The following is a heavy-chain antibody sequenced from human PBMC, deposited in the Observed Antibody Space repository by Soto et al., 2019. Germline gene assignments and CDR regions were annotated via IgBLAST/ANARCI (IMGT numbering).Heavy chain of an antibody. CDR3: ATGYCRGGDCRDAVDF. Sequence: GGSLRLSCAASGFTFSSYSMNWVRQAPGKGLEWVSSLSPSSTYIHYADSVKGRFTISRDNAKNSLYLQLNSLRAEDTAVYYCATGYCRGGDCRDAVDFWGQGTMVTVSS. CDR2: LSPSSTYI. D-gene: IGHD2-15*01. J-gene: IGHJ3*01. CDR1: GFTFSSYS. V-gene: IGHV3-21*01.